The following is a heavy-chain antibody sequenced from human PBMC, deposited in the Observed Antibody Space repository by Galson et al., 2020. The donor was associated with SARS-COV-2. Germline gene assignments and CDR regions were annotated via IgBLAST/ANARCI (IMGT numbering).Heavy chain of an antibody. V-gene: IGHV4-59*01. CDR1: GGSISNFY. J-gene: IGHJ2*01. Sequence: ETSETLSLTCTVSGGSISNFYWSWIRQPPGKGLEWIGYIYYSASTTYNPSLKSRVTISVDTPKNQFSLDLSSVTAADTAVYFCARGRLHYDNTERRLHWYFDLWGRGTLVTVSS. D-gene: IGHD3-22*01. CDR3: ARGRLHYDNTERRLHWYFDL. CDR2: IYYSAST.